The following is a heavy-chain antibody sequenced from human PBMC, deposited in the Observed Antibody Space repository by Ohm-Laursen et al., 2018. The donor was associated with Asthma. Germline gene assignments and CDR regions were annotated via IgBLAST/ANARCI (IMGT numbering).Heavy chain of an antibody. CDR3: AKDFRDAFDV. V-gene: IGHV3-30*18. CDR1: GFNFGTYG. CDR2: ISQDGSSE. J-gene: IGHJ3*01. Sequence: SLRLSCAASGFNFGTYGMRWVRQAPGKGPEWVAVISQDGSSEYYADSVKGRFTISRDNSKNTLYLQMSRLRTEDTAVYSCAKDFRDAFDVWGQGTMVTVSS.